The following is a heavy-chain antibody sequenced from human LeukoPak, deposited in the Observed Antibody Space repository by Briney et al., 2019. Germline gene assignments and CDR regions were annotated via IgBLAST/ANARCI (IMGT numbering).Heavy chain of an antibody. Sequence: GGSLRLSCATSGFIFSTYNMSWVRQAPGKGLEWVSYISLSSTAIYYADSVKGRFTISRDNAKNSLYLEMNSLRAEDTGVYFCARDTKDYWGQGTLVVVSS. CDR3: ARDTKDY. D-gene: IGHD2-2*01. J-gene: IGHJ4*02. V-gene: IGHV3-48*04. CDR2: ISLSSTAI. CDR1: GFIFSTYN.